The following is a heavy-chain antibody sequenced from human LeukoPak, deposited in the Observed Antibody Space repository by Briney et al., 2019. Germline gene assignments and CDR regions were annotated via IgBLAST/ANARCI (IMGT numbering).Heavy chain of an antibody. CDR3: ARENYDIWGGFDY. CDR1: GGSISSGSYY. Sequence: PSETLSLTCTVSGGSISSGSYYWSWIRQPAGKGLEWIGRIYTSGSTNYNPSLKSRVTISVDTSKNQFSLKLSSVTAADTAVYYCARENYDIWGGFDYWGQGTLVTVSS. CDR2: IYTSGST. J-gene: IGHJ4*02. V-gene: IGHV4-61*02. D-gene: IGHD3-9*01.